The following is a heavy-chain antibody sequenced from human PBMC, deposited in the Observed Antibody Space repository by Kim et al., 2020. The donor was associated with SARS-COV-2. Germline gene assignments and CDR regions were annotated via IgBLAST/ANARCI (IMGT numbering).Heavy chain of an antibody. D-gene: IGHD3-9*01. Sequence: GGSLRLSCAASGFTFSNAWMSWVRQAPGKGLEWVGRIKSKTDGGTTDYAAPVKGRFTISRNDSKNTLYLQMNSLKTEDTAVYYCTTGWDILTIPWNYFDYWGQGTLVTVSS. V-gene: IGHV3-15*01. CDR1: GFTFSNAW. CDR3: TTGWDILTIPWNYFDY. J-gene: IGHJ4*02. CDR2: IKSKTDGGTT.